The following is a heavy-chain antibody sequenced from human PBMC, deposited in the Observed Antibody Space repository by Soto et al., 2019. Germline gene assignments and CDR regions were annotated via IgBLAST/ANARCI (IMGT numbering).Heavy chain of an antibody. CDR3: ARAHYYDSSGYPWDTFDY. D-gene: IGHD3-22*01. CDR1: GYTFTSYG. Sequence: ASVKVSCKASGYTFTSYGISWVRQAPGQGLEWMGWISAYNGNTNYAQKLQGRVTMTTDTSTSTAYMELRSLRSDDTAVYYCARAHYYDSSGYPWDTFDYWGQGTLVTVSS. CDR2: ISAYNGNT. J-gene: IGHJ4*02. V-gene: IGHV1-18*01.